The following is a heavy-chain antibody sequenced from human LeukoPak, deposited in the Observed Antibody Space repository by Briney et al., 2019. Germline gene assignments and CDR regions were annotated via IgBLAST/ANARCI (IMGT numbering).Heavy chain of an antibody. CDR1: GYTFTVYY. V-gene: IGHV1-2*02. CDR2: VNSDSGAT. Sequence: ASMKVSCKASGYTFTVYYIHWVRQAPGQGLEWMGCVNSDSGATNYEQKFQGRVTMTRDTSINTVYLELSSLTSDDTAIYYCARKDAGPSSFDYWGQGSLVTVSS. J-gene: IGHJ4*02. CDR3: ARKDAGPSSFDY.